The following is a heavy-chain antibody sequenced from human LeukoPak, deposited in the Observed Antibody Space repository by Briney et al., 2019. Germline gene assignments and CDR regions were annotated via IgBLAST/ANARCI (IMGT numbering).Heavy chain of an antibody. CDR2: IYYSGST. CDR1: GGSFSGYY. J-gene: IGHJ4*02. Sequence: PSETLSLPCAVYGGSFSGYYWSWIRQPPGKGLEWIGYIYYSGSTNYNPSLKSRVTISVDTSKNQFSLKLSSVTAADTAVYYCASVDQASSFDYWGQGTLVTVSS. V-gene: IGHV4-59*01. CDR3: ASVDQASSFDY.